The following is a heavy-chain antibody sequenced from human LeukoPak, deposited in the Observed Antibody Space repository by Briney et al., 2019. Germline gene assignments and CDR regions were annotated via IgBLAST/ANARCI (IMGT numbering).Heavy chain of an antibody. D-gene: IGHD5-24*01. CDR2: INPNSGGT. Sequence: ASVKVSCKASGYTFTGYYMHWVRQAPGQGLEWMGRINPNSGGTNYAQKFQGRVTMTRDTSTSTVYMELSSLRSEDTAVYYCARGGDGYNSGPFDIWGQGTMVTVSS. V-gene: IGHV1-2*06. J-gene: IGHJ3*02. CDR1: GYTFTGYY. CDR3: ARGGDGYNSGPFDI.